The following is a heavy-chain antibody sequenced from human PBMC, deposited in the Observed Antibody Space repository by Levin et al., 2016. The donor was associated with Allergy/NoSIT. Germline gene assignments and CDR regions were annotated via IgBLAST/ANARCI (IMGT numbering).Heavy chain of an antibody. CDR2: INSYGSTT. V-gene: IGHV3-74*01. CDR1: GFTFSRNW. Sequence: ETLSLTCAASGFTFSRNWMHWVRQAPGEGLVWVSRINSYGSTTTYADSVKGRFTISRDSAKNTLYLQMDSLRAEDTAVYYCARDPSTGTRAYNWFDSWGQGTLVTVSS. J-gene: IGHJ5*01. CDR3: ARDPSTGTRAYNWFDS. D-gene: IGHD1-1*01.